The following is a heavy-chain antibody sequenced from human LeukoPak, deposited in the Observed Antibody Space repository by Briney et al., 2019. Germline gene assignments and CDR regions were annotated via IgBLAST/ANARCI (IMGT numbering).Heavy chain of an antibody. CDR2: IYYSGST. CDR1: GGSISSSSYY. D-gene: IGHD3-3*01. J-gene: IGHJ4*02. Sequence: SETLSLTCTVSGGSISSSSYYWGWIRQPPGKGLEWIGSIYYSGSTYYNPSLKSRVTISVDTSKNQFSLKLSSVTAADTALYYCARRNGALTIVDYWGQGTLVTVSS. V-gene: IGHV4-39*01. CDR3: ARRNGALTIVDY.